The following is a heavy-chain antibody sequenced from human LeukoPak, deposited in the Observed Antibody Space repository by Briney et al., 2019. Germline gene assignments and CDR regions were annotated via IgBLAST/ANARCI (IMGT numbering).Heavy chain of an antibody. CDR1: GFTFSIYS. D-gene: IGHD4-17*01. V-gene: IGHV3-21*01. CDR2: ISSSSSYI. J-gene: IGHJ4*02. Sequence: GGSLRLSCAVSGFTFSIYSMNWVRQTPGRGLEWVSSISSSSSYIYYTDSVKGRSTISRDNAKNSLYLQMNSLRAEDTAVYYCVRGTSDTVTDDFDYWGPGTLVTVSS. CDR3: VRGTSDTVTDDFDY.